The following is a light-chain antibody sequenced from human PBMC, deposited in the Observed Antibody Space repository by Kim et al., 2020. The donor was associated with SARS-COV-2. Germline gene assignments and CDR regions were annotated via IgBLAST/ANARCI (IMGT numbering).Light chain of an antibody. CDR1: NIGSKS. J-gene: IGLJ3*02. CDR3: QVWDSSRDHPV. CDR2: YDS. Sequence: SYELTQPPSVSVAPGKTARITCGGNNIGSKSVHWYQQKPGQAPVLVIYYDSDRPSGIPERFSGSNSGNTATLTISRVEAGEEADSYCQVWDSSRDHPVFG. V-gene: IGLV3-21*04.